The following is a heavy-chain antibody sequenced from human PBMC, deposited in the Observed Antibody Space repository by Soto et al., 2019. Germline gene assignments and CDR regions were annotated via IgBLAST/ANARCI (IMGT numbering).Heavy chain of an antibody. J-gene: IGHJ4*02. CDR3: ARDFCPVPTCYDL. V-gene: IGHV3-33*01. CDR1: GFTFSDYG. Sequence: GGSLRLSGVASGFTFSDYGMHWVRQARGKGLEWVAGIDYNEINQYYIDPVKGRFTISRDQSKNTLYLQMNSLRAEDTAVYYCARDFCPVPTCYDLWGQGVLVTVSS. CDR2: IDYNEINQ. D-gene: IGHD2-2*01.